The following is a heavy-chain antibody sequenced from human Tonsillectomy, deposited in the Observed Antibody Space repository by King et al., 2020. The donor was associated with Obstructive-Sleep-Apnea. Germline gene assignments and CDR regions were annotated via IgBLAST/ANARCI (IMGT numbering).Heavy chain of an antibody. D-gene: IGHD4-17*01. J-gene: IGHJ4*02. CDR2: ISYDGSNK. CDR1: GFTFSSYG. CDR3: AKDRADYGDYGDFDY. V-gene: IGHV3-30*18. Sequence: QVQLVQSGGGVVQPGRSLRLSCAASGFTFSSYGMHWVRQAPGKGLEWVAVISYDGSNKYYADSVKGRFTISRDNSKNTLYLQMNSLRAEDTAVYYCAKDRADYGDYGDFDYWGQGTLVTVSS.